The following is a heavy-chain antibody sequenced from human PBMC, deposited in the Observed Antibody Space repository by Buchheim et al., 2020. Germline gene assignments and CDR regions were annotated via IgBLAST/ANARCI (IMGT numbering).Heavy chain of an antibody. CDR2: IWYDGSNK. Sequence: QVQLVESGGGVVQPGRSLRLSCAASGFNFSSYGMHWVRQAPGKGLEWVAVIWYDGSNKYYADSVKGRFTISRDNSKNTLYLLMNSLRGEDTAVYCCAVDHRRWELVSGYFDLWGRGTL. CDR1: GFNFSSYG. V-gene: IGHV3-33*01. D-gene: IGHD1-26*01. J-gene: IGHJ2*01. CDR3: AVDHRRWELVSGYFDL.